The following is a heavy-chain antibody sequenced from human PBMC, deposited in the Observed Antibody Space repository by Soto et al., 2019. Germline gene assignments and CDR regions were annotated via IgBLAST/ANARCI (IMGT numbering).Heavy chain of an antibody. V-gene: IGHV3-23*01. CDR1: GFTFSSYD. J-gene: IGHJ4*02. CDR2: ISGSGGST. D-gene: IGHD3-3*01. CDR3: AKTIFGVISHTYDY. Sequence: EVHLLESGGGLVQPGGSLRLSCAASGFTFSSYDMTWVRQAPGKGLEWVSTISGSGGSTYYADSVKGRFTISRNNSKNTQYLQNNSLRAEDTALYYCAKTIFGVISHTYDYCGLGTLVTVSS.